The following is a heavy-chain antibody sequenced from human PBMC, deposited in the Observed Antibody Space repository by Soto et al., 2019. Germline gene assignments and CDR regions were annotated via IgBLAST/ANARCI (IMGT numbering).Heavy chain of an antibody. CDR3: ARAQYLADDAFDI. Sequence: GGSLRLSCAASGFTFSSYSMNWVRQAPGKGLEWVSYITPSSDTIYYADSVKGRFTISRDNAKNTLYLQMSSLRADDTAVYYCARAQYLADDAFDIWGQGAMVTVSS. CDR2: ITPSSDTI. J-gene: IGHJ3*02. D-gene: IGHD2-2*01. V-gene: IGHV3-48*04. CDR1: GFTFSSYS.